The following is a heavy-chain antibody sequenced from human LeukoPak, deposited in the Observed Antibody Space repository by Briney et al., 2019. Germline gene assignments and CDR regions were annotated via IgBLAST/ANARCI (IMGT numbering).Heavy chain of an antibody. CDR1: AYTFTGYY. V-gene: IGHV1-2*02. CDR3: ARSPHILTGEYFDY. Sequence: GASVKVSGKASAYTFTGYYMHWIRQAPGQGLEWMGWINLKSGGTNYAQKFQGRVTMTRDTSISTAYMELSRLRSDDTAVYYCARSPHILTGEYFDYWGQGTLVTVSS. CDR2: INLKSGGT. J-gene: IGHJ4*02. D-gene: IGHD3-9*01.